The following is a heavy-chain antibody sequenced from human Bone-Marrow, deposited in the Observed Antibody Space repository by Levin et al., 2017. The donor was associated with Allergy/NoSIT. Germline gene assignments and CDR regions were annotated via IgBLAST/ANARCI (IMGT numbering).Heavy chain of an antibody. D-gene: IGHD3-16*02. Sequence: GESLKISCAASGFTFSSYSMNWVRQAPGKGLEWVSYISSSSSTIYYADSVKGRFTISRDNAKNSLYLQMNSLRAEDTAVYYCASLYDYVWGSYPIFYGIDVWGQGTTVTVSS. CDR2: ISSSSSTI. CDR1: GFTFSSYS. V-gene: IGHV3-48*01. CDR3: ASLYDYVWGSYPIFYGIDV. J-gene: IGHJ6*02.